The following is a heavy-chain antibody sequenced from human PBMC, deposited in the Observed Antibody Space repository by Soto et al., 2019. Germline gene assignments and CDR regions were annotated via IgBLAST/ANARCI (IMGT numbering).Heavy chain of an antibody. D-gene: IGHD2-21*02. Sequence: QVPLQESGPGLVNPSQTLSLTCTVSGGSISSGNYYWSWIRQHPGKGLEWIGYIYYRGSIYYNPSLKRRITISVDTSKNRLALKVSSVTAADTAVYYCAAGVTTSKPDYWGQGTLVTVSS. J-gene: IGHJ4*02. CDR1: GGSISSGNYY. CDR2: IYYRGSI. CDR3: AAGVTTSKPDY. V-gene: IGHV4-31*03.